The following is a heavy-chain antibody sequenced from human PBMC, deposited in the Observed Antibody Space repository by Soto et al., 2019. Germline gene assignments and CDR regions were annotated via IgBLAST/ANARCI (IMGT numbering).Heavy chain of an antibody. D-gene: IGHD4-17*01. CDR3: ASDYGDYEDAFDI. CDR2: MNPNSGNT. CDR1: GYTFTSYD. V-gene: IGHV1-8*01. Sequence: QVQLVQSGAEVKKPGASVKVSCKASGYTFTSYDINCVRQATGQGLEWMGWMNPNSGNTGYVQKFQGRGTMTRHNSISTAYMELSSLRSEDTAVYYCASDYGDYEDAFDIWGQWTMVTVSS. J-gene: IGHJ3*02.